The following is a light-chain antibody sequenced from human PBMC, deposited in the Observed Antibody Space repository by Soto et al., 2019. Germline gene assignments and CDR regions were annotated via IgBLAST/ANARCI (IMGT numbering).Light chain of an antibody. CDR3: QQYDNLPPYT. CDR1: QDISNY. V-gene: IGKV1-33*01. J-gene: IGKJ2*01. CDR2: DAS. Sequence: DIQMTQSPSSLSASVGDRVTITCQASQDISNYLNWYQQKPGKAPKLLIYDASNLETGDPSRFRGSGSGTDFTFTISSLQPEDIATYYCQQYDNLPPYTFGQGTKLEIK.